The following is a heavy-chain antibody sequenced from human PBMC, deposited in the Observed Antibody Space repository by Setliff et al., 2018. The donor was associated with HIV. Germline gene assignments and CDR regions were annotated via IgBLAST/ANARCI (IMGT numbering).Heavy chain of an antibody. J-gene: IGHJ3*01. CDR3: SRGQTTDDAFDV. CDR1: GGSFSGYY. CDR2: INHSGNT. V-gene: IGHV4-34*01. D-gene: IGHD4-17*01. Sequence: KPSETLSLTCAVYGGSFSGYYWSWIRQPPGKGLEWIGEINHSGNTNYNPSLKSRATISVDTSKNQFSLKLNSATAADTAMYYCSRGQTTDDAFDVWGQGTMVTVSS.